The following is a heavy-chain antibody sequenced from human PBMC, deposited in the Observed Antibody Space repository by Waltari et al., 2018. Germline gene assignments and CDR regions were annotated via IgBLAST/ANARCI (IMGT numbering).Heavy chain of an antibody. J-gene: IGHJ6*02. CDR1: GGSISSYY. Sequence: QVQLQESGPGLVKPSETLSLTCTVSGGSISSYYWSWIRQPPGKGLEGIGYIYYSGSTNYNPSLKSRVTISVDTSKNQFSLKLSSVTAADTAVYYCARDRQYYDLWSGLSGGMDVWGQGTTVTVSS. CDR2: IYYSGST. V-gene: IGHV4-59*01. D-gene: IGHD3-3*01. CDR3: ARDRQYYDLWSGLSGGMDV.